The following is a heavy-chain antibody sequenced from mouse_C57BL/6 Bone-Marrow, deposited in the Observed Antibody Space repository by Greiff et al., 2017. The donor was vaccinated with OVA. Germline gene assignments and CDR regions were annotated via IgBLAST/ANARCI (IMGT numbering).Heavy chain of an antibody. V-gene: IGHV7-1*01. CDR2: SRNKANDYKT. Sequence: EVNVVESGGGLVQSGRSLRLSCAPSGFTFSDFYMEWVRQAPGKGLEWIAASRNKANDYKTEYSASVKGRFIVSRSTSPIILYLHMNALRADDTAIYDCASDDYYWYFDVWGTGTTVTVSS. CDR1: GFTFSDFY. J-gene: IGHJ1*03. CDR3: ASDDYYWYFDV.